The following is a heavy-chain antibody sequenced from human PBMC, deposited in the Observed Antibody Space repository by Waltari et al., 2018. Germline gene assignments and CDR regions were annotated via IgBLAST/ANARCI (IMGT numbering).Heavy chain of an antibody. CDR1: GFPFNIHG. CDR2: SHGGGENI. D-gene: IGHD3-16*01. V-gene: IGHV3-23*04. J-gene: IGHJ4*02. Sequence: EVQLVESGGGLVQPGGSLTLTCEGSGFPFNIHGMTWVRQAPGKGVEGVASHGGGENIYYEESVKGRFTLSRDDSRGTTYLQMNSLRAEDTAVYYCTRDSTPMNRIWDAFDYWGQGTLVTVSS. CDR3: TRDSTPMNRIWDAFDY.